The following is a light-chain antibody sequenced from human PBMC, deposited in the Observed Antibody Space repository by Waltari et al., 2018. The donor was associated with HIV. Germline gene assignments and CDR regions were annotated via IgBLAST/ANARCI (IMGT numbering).Light chain of an antibody. CDR3: HQYGTSPRT. CDR2: GAS. Sequence: EIVLAQSPRTLSLSPGERATLSCRASQTVTSNYLASYQVRTGQAPRILIDGASIRATGGPEKFSGSGSGTDFTLTIGRLEPEAFAVYYCHQYGTSPRTFGQGSKGEIK. J-gene: IGKJ2*01. V-gene: IGKV3-20*01. CDR1: QTVTSNY.